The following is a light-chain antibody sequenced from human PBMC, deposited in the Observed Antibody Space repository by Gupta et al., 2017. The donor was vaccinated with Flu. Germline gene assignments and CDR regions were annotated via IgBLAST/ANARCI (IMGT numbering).Light chain of an antibody. V-gene: IGKV3-20*01. CDR1: QSISSNY. Sequence: IVLTQSPGTLPLSPGERATLSCRASQSISSNYLAWYQQKRGQAPRLLIYDASTRATGIPDRFSGRGSGTDFTLTISRLQPEDFAVYYCQQDGRSPRTFGQGTKVEI. J-gene: IGKJ1*01. CDR2: DAS. CDR3: QQDGRSPRT.